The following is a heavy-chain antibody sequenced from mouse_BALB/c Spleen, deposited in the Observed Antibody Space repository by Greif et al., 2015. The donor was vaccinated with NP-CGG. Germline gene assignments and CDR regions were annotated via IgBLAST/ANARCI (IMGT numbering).Heavy chain of an antibody. CDR3: ARRTGTEAMDY. Sequence: LKQSGPELVKPGASVKISCKASGYTFTDYYINWVKQKPGQGLEWIGWIYPGSGNTKYNEKFKGEATLTVDTSSXTAYMQFSSLTSEDTAVYFCARRTGTEAMDYWGQGTSVTVSS. J-gene: IGHJ4*01. CDR1: GYTFTDYY. V-gene: IGHV1-84*02. D-gene: IGHD4-1*01. CDR2: IYPGSGNT.